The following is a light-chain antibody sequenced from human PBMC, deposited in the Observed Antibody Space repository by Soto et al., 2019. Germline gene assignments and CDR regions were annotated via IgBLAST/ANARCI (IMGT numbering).Light chain of an antibody. J-gene: IGLJ1*01. Sequence: QSALTQPRSVSGSPGQSVTISCTGTSSDVGGYNYVSWYQQHPGKAPKLTIYDVSKRPSGVPDRFSGSKSGNTASLTISGLQAEDEADYYCCSYAGSYTFHYVFGTGTKVTVL. CDR2: DVS. CDR3: CSYAGSYTFHYV. V-gene: IGLV2-11*01. CDR1: SSDVGGYNY.